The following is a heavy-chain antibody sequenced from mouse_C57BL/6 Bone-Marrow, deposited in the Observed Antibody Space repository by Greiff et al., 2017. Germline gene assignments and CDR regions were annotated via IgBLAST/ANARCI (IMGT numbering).Heavy chain of an antibody. CDR2: INPSSGYT. Sequence: VQLQQSGAELARPGASVKMSCKASGYTFTSYTMHWVKQRPGQGLEWIGYINPSSGYTKYNQKFKDKATLTADKSSSTAYMQLSSLTSEDSAVYYCARKGLRPYYFDYWGQGTTLTVSS. CDR3: ARKGLRPYYFDY. J-gene: IGHJ2*01. V-gene: IGHV1-4*01. CDR1: GYTFTSYT. D-gene: IGHD1-2*01.